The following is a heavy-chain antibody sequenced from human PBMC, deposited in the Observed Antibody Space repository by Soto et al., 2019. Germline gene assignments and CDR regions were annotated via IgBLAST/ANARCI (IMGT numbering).Heavy chain of an antibody. D-gene: IGHD3-9*01. CDR1: GFTFSSYA. CDR3: ARDRLTHFDY. J-gene: IGHJ4*02. V-gene: IGHV3-30-3*01. CDR2: ISYDGSNK. Sequence: GGSLRLSCAASGFTFSSYAMHWVRQAPGKGLEWVAFISYDGSNKYYADSVKGRFTISRDNSKNTLYLQMNSLRAEDTAVYYCARDRLTHFDYWGQGTLVTVSS.